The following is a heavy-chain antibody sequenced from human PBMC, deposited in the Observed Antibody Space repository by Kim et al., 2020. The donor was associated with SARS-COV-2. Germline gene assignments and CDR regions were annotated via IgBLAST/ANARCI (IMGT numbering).Heavy chain of an antibody. J-gene: IGHJ4*02. D-gene: IGHD1-26*01. CDR3: ARDDVGANDY. Sequence: SETLSLTCTVSGGSISSYYWSWIRQPPGKGLEWIGYIYYSGSTNYNPSLKSRVTISVDTSKNQFSLKLSSVTAADTAVYYCARDDVGANDYWGQGTLVTVSS. CDR1: GGSISSYY. V-gene: IGHV4-59*01. CDR2: IYYSGST.